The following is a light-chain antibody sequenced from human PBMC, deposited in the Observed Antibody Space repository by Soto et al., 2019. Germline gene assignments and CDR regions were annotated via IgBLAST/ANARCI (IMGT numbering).Light chain of an antibody. CDR2: DAS. V-gene: IGKV1-39*01. CDR1: QTISTY. J-gene: IGKJ1*01. Sequence: EVTQSPSSLAASVGDRVTITCRASQTISTYVNWYRQKSGAAPELLIYDASTLQSGVPSRFRGGGSGTDFTLTISSLQLDDFATYYCQQSYNTPLTFGQGPKVDIK. CDR3: QQSYNTPLT.